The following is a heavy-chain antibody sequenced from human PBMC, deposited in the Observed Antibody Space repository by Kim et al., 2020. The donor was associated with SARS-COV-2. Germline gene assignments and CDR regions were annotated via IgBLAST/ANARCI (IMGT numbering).Heavy chain of an antibody. J-gene: IGHJ6*01. CDR2: ISYDGSNK. Sequence: GGSLRLSCAASGFTFSSYAMHWVRQAPGKGLEWVAVISYDGSNKYYADSVKGQFTISRDNSKNTLYLQMNSLRAEDTAVYYCARDLRTVVPAAIILYYY. D-gene: IGHD2-2*02. V-gene: IGHV3-30*04. CDR3: ARDLRTVVPAAIILYYY. CDR1: GFTFSSYA.